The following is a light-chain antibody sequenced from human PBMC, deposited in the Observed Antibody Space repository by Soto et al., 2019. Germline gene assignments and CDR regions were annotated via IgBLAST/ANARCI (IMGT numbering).Light chain of an antibody. CDR3: QVWDSSSDHRYV. CDR1: NIGSKS. CDR2: DDS. J-gene: IGLJ1*01. V-gene: IGLV3-21*02. Sequence: SYELTQPPSVSVASGQTARITCGGNNIGSKSVHWYQQKPGQAPVLVVYDDSDRPSGIPERFSGSNSGNTATLTISRVEAGDEADYYCQVWDSSSDHRYVFGTGTKVTVL.